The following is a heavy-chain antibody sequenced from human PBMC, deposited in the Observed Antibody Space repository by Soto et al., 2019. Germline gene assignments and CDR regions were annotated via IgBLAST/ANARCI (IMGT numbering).Heavy chain of an antibody. D-gene: IGHD3-22*01. CDR3: ARVDYYYDSSGYYYGGNAFDI. J-gene: IGHJ3*02. CDR2: INHSGST. CDR1: GGSFSGYY. Sequence: SETLSLTCAGYGGSFSGYYWSWIRQPPGKGLEWIGEINHSGSTNYNPSLKSRVTISVDTSKNQFSLKLSSVTAADTAVYYCARVDYYYDSSGYYYGGNAFDIWGQGTMVTVSS. V-gene: IGHV4-34*01.